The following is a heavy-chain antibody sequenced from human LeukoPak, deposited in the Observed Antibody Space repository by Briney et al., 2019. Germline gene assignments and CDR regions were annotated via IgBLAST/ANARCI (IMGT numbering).Heavy chain of an antibody. V-gene: IGHV3-30*02. CDR1: GFPFSSND. J-gene: IGHJ6*03. CDR3: ARDGDIVVVVAATLNNDYMDV. Sequence: GGTLRLPCVASGFPFSSNDMHWVRQAPAKALEEGTFKQYDGRKKYYAESVKGRLTISRDNSKNTLYLEMISLRAEDTAVYYCARDGDIVVVVAATLNNDYMDVWGKGTTVTVSS. D-gene: IGHD2-15*01. CDR2: KQYDGRKK.